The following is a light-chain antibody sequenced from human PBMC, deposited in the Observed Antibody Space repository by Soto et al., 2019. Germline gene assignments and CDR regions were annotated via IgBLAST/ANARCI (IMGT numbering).Light chain of an antibody. Sequence: QLVLTQSPSASASLGASVKLTCTLSSGHSSYAIAWHQQQPEKGPRYLMKVNSDGSHSKGDEIPDRFSGSSSGAERYLTISSLQSEDEADYYCQTWDTGIRVFGGGTKLTVL. CDR2: VNSDGSH. CDR1: SGHSSYA. CDR3: QTWDTGIRV. J-gene: IGLJ3*02. V-gene: IGLV4-69*01.